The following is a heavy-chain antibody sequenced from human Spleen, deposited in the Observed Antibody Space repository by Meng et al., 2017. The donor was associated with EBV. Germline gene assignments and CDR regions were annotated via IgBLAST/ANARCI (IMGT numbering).Heavy chain of an antibody. Sequence: QLQLQESGPGLVKPSXTLXLTCTVSGDSVSSGSYYWSWIRQSPGMGLEWIGYMYYSGRTDYNPSLKGRITISVDTSKNQFSLKMTSVTAADTAVYYCAREGVARIDYWGQGTLVTVSS. D-gene: IGHD2-15*01. CDR3: AREGVARIDY. V-gene: IGHV4-61*01. CDR2: MYYSGRT. CDR1: GDSVSSGSYY. J-gene: IGHJ4*02.